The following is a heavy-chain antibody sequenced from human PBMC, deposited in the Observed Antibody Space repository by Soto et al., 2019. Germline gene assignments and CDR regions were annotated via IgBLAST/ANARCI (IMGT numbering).Heavy chain of an antibody. J-gene: IGHJ4*02. CDR2: IYSDGTT. V-gene: IGHV3-53*01. CDR3: AKGGPGASSGLFES. D-gene: IGHD3-10*01. Sequence: GGSLRLSCAASGFIVTSNYMSWVRQAPGKGLEWVSVIYSDGTTNYAESVKGRFTISRDNSKNTVFLQMSSLRAEDTAVYYCAKGGPGASSGLFESWGQGTPVTVSS. CDR1: GFIVTSNY.